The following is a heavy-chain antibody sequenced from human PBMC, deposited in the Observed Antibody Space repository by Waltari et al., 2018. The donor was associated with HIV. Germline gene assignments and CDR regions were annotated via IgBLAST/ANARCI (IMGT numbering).Heavy chain of an antibody. J-gene: IGHJ4*02. Sequence: QVQLQQWGTSLLRPSETLSLTCAVYGASFSGHYWAWIRQPPGKGLEWIGEINHGGVTSHNPSLWGRVSMSLDASKNQFSLGLTSVTAADAAVYYCARGLRKDYLTSGNYYHYFDHWGQGSLVTVSS. D-gene: IGHD3-10*01. V-gene: IGHV4-34*02. CDR1: GASFSGHY. CDR3: ARGLRKDYLTSGNYYHYFDH. CDR2: INHGGVT.